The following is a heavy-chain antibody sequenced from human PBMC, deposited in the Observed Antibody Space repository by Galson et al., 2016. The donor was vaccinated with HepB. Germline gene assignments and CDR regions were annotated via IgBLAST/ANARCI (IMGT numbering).Heavy chain of an antibody. D-gene: IGHD7-27*01. CDR1: GFTFSNFD. V-gene: IGHV3-30*18. J-gene: IGHJ4*02. CDR3: AKDGRKFGGIVTGEAGN. Sequence: SLRLSCAASGFTFSNFDMNWVRQTPGKGLEWVAVISFDGNKEYYADSAKGRFVISRDNSKRTLYLQMNSLTTEDTAVYFCAKDGRKFGGIVTGEAGNWGQGTLVTVSS. CDR2: ISFDGNKE.